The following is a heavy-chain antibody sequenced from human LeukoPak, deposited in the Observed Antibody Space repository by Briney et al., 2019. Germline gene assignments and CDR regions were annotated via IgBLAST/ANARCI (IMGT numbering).Heavy chain of an antibody. CDR1: GFTFTDYS. J-gene: IGHJ4*02. CDR2: ISWNSGSI. CDR3: AKDEMYYYDSSGYFDY. Sequence: GGSLRLSCEASGFTFTDYSIHWVRQVPGKGLEWVSGISWNSGSIGYADSVKGRFTISRDNAKNSLYLQMNSLRAEDTAVYYCAKDEMYYYDSSGYFDYWGQGTWSPSPQ. V-gene: IGHV3-9*01. D-gene: IGHD3-22*01.